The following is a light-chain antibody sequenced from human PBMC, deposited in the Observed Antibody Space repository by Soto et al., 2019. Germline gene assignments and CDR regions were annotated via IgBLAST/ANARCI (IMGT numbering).Light chain of an antibody. J-gene: IGKJ5*01. CDR3: QQYENLPT. CDR1: QDVTTN. V-gene: IGKV3-15*01. CDR2: DIS. Sequence: EITMTQFPAILSASPEGGATLSCRAAQDVTTNFAWYQLRRGQPPRLLIYDISTRATGVPARFRGSGSGTDFTFTISRLQPEDIATYYCQQYENLPTFGQGTRLEIK.